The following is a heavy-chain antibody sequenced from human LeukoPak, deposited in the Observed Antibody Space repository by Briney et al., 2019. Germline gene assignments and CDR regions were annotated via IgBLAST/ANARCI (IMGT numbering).Heavy chain of an antibody. CDR3: ARSYSGYDPYFDY. Sequence: SETLSLTCTVSGGSISSYYWSWIRQPPGKGLEWIGYIYYSGSTNYNPSLKSRVTISVDTSKNQFSLKLSSVTAADTAVYYCARSYSGYDPYFDYWGQGTLVTVSS. V-gene: IGHV4-59*08. D-gene: IGHD5-12*01. CDR1: GGSISSYY. J-gene: IGHJ4*02. CDR2: IYYSGST.